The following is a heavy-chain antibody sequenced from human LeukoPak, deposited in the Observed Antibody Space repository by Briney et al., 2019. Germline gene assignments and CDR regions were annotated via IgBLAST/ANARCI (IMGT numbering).Heavy chain of an antibody. CDR2: IRYDGSNK. J-gene: IGHJ4*02. CDR3: AKGAGYSYGYEVDY. D-gene: IGHD5-18*01. V-gene: IGHV3-30*02. Sequence: GGSLRLSCAASGFTFSSYGIHWVRQAPGKGLEWVAFIRYDGSNKYYADSVRGRFTISRDNSKNTLYLQMNSLRAEDTAVYYCAKGAGYSYGYEVDYWGQGTLVTVSS. CDR1: GFTFSSYG.